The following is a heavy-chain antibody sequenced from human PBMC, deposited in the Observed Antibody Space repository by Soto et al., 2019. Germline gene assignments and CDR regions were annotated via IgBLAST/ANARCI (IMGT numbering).Heavy chain of an antibody. CDR2: ISGRGNST. CDR3: AKLAWGVATGNY. D-gene: IGHD5-12*01. J-gene: IGHJ4*02. V-gene: IGHV3-23*01. CDR1: GFGFNTYA. Sequence: EVQLLESGGGLVQPGGSLRLSCAASGFGFNTYAMSWVRQAPGKGLEWVSAISGRGNSTNYADFVKGRFTISRDNSKNTVYLQMNSLRAEDTAVYYCAKLAWGVATGNYWGQGTLVTVSS.